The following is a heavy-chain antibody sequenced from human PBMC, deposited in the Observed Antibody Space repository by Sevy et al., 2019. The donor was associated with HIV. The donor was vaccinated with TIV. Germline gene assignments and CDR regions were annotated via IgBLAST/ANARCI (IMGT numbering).Heavy chain of an antibody. D-gene: IGHD5-18*01. CDR2: IIPVFGTA. Sequence: ASVKVSCKASGGTFSSYAISWVRQAPGQRLEWMGGIIPVFGTANFAQKFQGRVTIAADESTGTAYMELSSLRSEDTAVYYCVGGNVDTAMVTPDYWGQGTLVTVSS. CDR1: GGTFSSYA. V-gene: IGHV1-69*13. CDR3: VGGNVDTAMVTPDY. J-gene: IGHJ4*02.